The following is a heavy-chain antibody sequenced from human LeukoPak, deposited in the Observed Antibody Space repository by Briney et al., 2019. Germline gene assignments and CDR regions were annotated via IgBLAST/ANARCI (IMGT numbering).Heavy chain of an antibody. D-gene: IGHD3-9*01. CDR3: ASTAYILRYFDWLHPRPFDY. CDR1: GGTFISYA. J-gene: IGHJ4*02. Sequence: SVKVSCKASGGTFISYAISWVRQAPGQGLEWMGGIIPIFGTANYAQKFQGRVTITTDVSTSTAYMELSSLRSEDTGVYYCASTAYILRYFDWLHPRPFDYGGQGTLVTVS. CDR2: IIPIFGTA. V-gene: IGHV1-69*05.